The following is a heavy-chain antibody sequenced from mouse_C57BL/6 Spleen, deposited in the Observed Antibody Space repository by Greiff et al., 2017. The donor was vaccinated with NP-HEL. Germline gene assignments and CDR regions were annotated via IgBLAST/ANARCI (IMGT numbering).Heavy chain of an antibody. J-gene: IGHJ2*01. CDR1: GFSLTSYG. Sequence: QVQLQQSGPGLVQPSQSLSITCTVSGFSLTSYGVHWVRQSPGKGLEWLGVIWSGGSTVYNAAFISRLSISKDNSKSQVFFKMNSLQADDTAIYYCARVYYYGSSLDYWGQGTTLTVSS. D-gene: IGHD1-1*01. CDR2: IWSGGST. V-gene: IGHV2-2*01. CDR3: ARVYYYGSSLDY.